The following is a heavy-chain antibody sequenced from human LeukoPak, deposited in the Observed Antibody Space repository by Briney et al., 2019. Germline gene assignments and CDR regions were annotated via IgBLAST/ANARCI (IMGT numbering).Heavy chain of an antibody. J-gene: IGHJ4*02. CDR2: ISSSGSTI. CDR1: GFTFSSYE. D-gene: IGHD6-6*01. Sequence: GGSLRLSCAASGFTFSSYEMNWVRQAPGKGLEWVSYISSSGSTIYYADSVKGRFTISRDNAKNSLYLQMNSLRAEDTAVYYCARESFAARWDWGQGTLVTVSS. CDR3: ARESFAARWD. V-gene: IGHV3-48*03.